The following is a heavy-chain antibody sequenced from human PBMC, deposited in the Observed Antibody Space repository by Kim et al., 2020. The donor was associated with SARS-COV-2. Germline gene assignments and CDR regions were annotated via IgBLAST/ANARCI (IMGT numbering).Heavy chain of an antibody. Sequence: GGSLRLSCAASGFTFSSYSMNWVRQAPGKGLEWVSSISSSSSYIYYADSVKGRFTISRDNAKNSLYLQMNSLRAEDTAVYYCARERGSDYYYGMDVWGQGTTVTVSS. CDR1: GFTFSSYS. CDR2: ISSSSSYI. J-gene: IGHJ6*02. V-gene: IGHV3-21*04. CDR3: ARERGSDYYYGMDV. D-gene: IGHD3-16*01.